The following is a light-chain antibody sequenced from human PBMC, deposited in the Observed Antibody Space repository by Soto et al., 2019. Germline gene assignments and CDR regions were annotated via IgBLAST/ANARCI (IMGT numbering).Light chain of an antibody. Sequence: EVVLTQSPGTLSLSPGERATLSCRASQTVTSNYLAWYQQKPGQAPRLLIYGASSRATDIPDRFSGSGSGTDFTLTISRLEPEDFAVYYCQQYNNWPPWTFGQGTRWIS. CDR1: QTVTSNY. V-gene: IGKV3-20*01. CDR3: QQYNNWPPWT. CDR2: GAS. J-gene: IGKJ1*01.